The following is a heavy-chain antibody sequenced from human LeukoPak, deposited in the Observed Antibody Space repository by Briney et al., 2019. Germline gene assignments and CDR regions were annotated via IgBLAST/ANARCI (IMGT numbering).Heavy chain of an antibody. V-gene: IGHV1-46*01. CDR3: ARAERDWFDP. D-gene: IGHD1-14*01. J-gene: IGHJ5*02. Sequence: ASVKVSCKVSGYTLTELSMHWVRQAPGQGLEWMGIINPSGGSTSYAQKFQGRVTMTRDTSTSTVYMELSSLRSEDTAVYYCARAERDWFDPWGQGTLVTVSS. CDR1: GYTLTELS. CDR2: INPSGGST.